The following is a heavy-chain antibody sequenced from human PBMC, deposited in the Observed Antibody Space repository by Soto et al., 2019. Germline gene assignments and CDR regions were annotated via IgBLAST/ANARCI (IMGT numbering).Heavy chain of an antibody. V-gene: IGHV1-3*01. CDR3: ARVAPSVGSVPRFDP. J-gene: IGHJ5*02. Sequence: QVQLVQSGAEVKEPGASVRLSCKAFGYTFTAYNIHWVRQAPGQGLERMGWINDGNGNTRSSRKVQVRVIITRDTSATTVYLEVDSLRSEATAIYYCARVAPSVGSVPRFDPWGQGTLLTVSS. CDR1: GYTFTAYN. D-gene: IGHD3-10*01. CDR2: INDGNGNT.